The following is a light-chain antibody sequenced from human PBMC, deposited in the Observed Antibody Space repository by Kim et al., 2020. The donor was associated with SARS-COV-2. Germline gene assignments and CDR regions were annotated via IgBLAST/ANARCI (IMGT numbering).Light chain of an antibody. V-gene: IGLV10-54*01. CDR2: RNN. CDR3: STWDSSLSAVV. Sequence: QAGLTQPPSVSKDLRQTATLTCTGNSNNVGNRGAAWLQQHKGHPPKLLSYRNNNRPSGIAERFSASRSGNTASLTIIGLQPEDEADYFCSTWDSSLSAVVFGGGTQLTV. CDR1: SNNVGNRG. J-gene: IGLJ2*01.